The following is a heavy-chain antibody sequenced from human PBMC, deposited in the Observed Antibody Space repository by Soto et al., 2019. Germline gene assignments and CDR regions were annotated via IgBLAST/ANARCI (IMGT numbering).Heavy chain of an antibody. Sequence: EVQLVESGGGLIQPGGSLRLSCAASGFTVSTNYMSWVRQAPGKGLEWVSSISSSSSYIYYADSVKGRFTISRDNAKNSLYLQMNSLRAEDTAVYYCARVRWRDSGWDDYWGQGTLVTVSS. J-gene: IGHJ4*02. V-gene: IGHV3-21*01. CDR2: ISSSSSYI. CDR3: ARVRWRDSGWDDY. D-gene: IGHD4-17*01. CDR1: GFTVSTNY.